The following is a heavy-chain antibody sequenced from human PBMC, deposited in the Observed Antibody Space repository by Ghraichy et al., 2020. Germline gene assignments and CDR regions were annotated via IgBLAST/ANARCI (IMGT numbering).Heavy chain of an antibody. J-gene: IGHJ6*02. Sequence: GGSLRLSCADSGFTFSSYSMNWVRQAPGKGLVWVARINSEGSRTRYADSVKGRFTISRDNAKNTLHLQMNSLRAEDTAVYYCARDSIVGATFDYYYYGMDVWGQGTTVTVSS. CDR2: INSEGSRT. V-gene: IGHV3-74*01. CDR1: GFTFSSYS. D-gene: IGHD1-26*01. CDR3: ARDSIVGATFDYYYYGMDV.